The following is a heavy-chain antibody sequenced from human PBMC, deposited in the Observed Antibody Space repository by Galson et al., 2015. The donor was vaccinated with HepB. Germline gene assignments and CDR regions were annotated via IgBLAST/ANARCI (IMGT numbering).Heavy chain of an antibody. CDR3: AREGLRHGAIDI. CDR2: ITSSSLFT. D-gene: IGHD3/OR15-3a*01. CDR1: GFTFSDYY. J-gene: IGHJ3*02. V-gene: IGHV3-11*06. Sequence: SLRLSCAASGFTFSDYYMNWMRQAPGKGLEWVSYITSSSLFTEYADSVKGRVTISRDNGANSLFLQMNSLRPEDTAVYYCAREGLRHGAIDIWGHGTMVTVSP.